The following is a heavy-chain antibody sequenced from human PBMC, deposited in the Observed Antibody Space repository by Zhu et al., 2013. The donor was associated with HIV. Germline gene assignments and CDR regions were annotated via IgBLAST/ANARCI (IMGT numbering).Heavy chain of an antibody. CDR2: INPSGGST. CDR1: GYTFTSYY. V-gene: IGHV1-46*01. CDR3: ARDKREITFGGANPANWFDP. J-gene: IGHJ5*02. D-gene: IGHD3-16*01. Sequence: QVQLVQSGAEVKKPGSSVKVSCKASGYTFTSYYMHWVRQAPGQGLEWMGIINPSGGSTSYAQKFQGRVTMTRDTSTSTVYMELSSLRSEDTAVYYCARDKREITFGGANPANWFDPWGQGTLVTVSS.